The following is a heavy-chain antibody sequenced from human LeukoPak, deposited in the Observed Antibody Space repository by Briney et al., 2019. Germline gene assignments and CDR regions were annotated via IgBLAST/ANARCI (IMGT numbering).Heavy chain of an antibody. CDR1: GGSISSYY. CDR3: ARDRGSYGYLDY. D-gene: IGHD3-16*01. V-gene: IGHV4-59*01. CDR2: VYYSGRT. Sequence: SETLSLTCTVSGGSISSYYWTWVRQPPGKGLEWIGYVYYSGRTNYNSSLKSRVTISVDTSKNQFSLKLSSVTAADTAVYYCARDRGSYGYLDYWGQGTLVTVSS. J-gene: IGHJ4*02.